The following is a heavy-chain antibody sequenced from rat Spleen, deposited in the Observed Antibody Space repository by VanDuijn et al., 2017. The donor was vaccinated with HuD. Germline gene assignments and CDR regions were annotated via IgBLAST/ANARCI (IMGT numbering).Heavy chain of an antibody. V-gene: IGHV5S10*01. CDR3: ATGPRILRLDWFAY. D-gene: IGHD1-6*01. Sequence: EVQLVESGGRLVQPGNSLKLSCAASGFTFSDYNMAWVRQAPKKGLEWVATIIYDGTRTFYRDSVQGRFTISRDNAKSTLYLQMDSLTSEDTATYYCATGPRILRLDWFAYWGQGTLVTVSS. CDR1: GFTFSDYN. J-gene: IGHJ3*01. CDR2: IIYDGTRT.